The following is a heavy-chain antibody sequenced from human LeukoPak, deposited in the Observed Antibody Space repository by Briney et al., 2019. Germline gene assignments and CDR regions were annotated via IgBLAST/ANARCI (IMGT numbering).Heavy chain of an antibody. CDR3: ARGQMITFGGVIVSGVDY. J-gene: IGHJ4*02. CDR2: INAGNGNT. CDR1: GYSFTAYG. V-gene: IGHV1-3*01. Sequence: ASVKVSCKASGYSFTAYGLHWVRQAPGERLEWMGWINAGNGNTKYSQRFQGRVTITKDTSASTAYMELSGLRSEDTAVYYCARGQMITFGGVIVSGVDYWGQGTLVTVSS. D-gene: IGHD3-16*02.